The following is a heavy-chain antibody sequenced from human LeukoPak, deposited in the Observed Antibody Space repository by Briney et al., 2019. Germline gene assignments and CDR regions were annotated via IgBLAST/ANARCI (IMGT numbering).Heavy chain of an antibody. Sequence: GASVKVSCTASGYTFTSYDINWVRQATGQGLEWMGWMNPNSGNTGYAQKFQGRVTITRNTSISTAYMELSSLRSEDTAVYYCARDNSVEDTAWWFDPWGQGTLVTVSS. V-gene: IGHV1-8*03. D-gene: IGHD4-23*01. CDR2: MNPNSGNT. CDR1: GYTFTSYD. CDR3: ARDNSVEDTAWWFDP. J-gene: IGHJ5*02.